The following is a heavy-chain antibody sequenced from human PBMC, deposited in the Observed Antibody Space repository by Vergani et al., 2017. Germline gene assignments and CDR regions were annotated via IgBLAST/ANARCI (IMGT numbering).Heavy chain of an antibody. J-gene: IGHJ4*02. Sequence: EVQLVESGGGLVQPGRSLRLSCAASGFTFDDYAMHWVRQAPGKGLEWVSGISWNSGSTGYADSVKGRFTISRDNAKNSLYLQMNSLKTEDTAVYYCTRAAVGYYDFWSGYSPFDYWGQGTLVTVSS. D-gene: IGHD3-3*01. V-gene: IGHV3-9*01. CDR2: ISWNSGST. CDR3: TRAAVGYYDFWSGYSPFDY. CDR1: GFTFDDYA.